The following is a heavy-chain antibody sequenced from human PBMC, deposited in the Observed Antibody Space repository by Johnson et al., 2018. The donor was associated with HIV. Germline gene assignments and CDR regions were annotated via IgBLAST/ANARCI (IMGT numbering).Heavy chain of an antibody. D-gene: IGHD5-18*01. CDR3: TTYTTMITMYVEIKGGSFDI. J-gene: IGHJ3*02. Sequence: VLLVESGGGVVRPGGSLRLSCATSGFTFTNAWMSWVRQAPGKGLEWNGRIKSKTDGGTTDYAAPVKGRFTVSRDDSKNTLFLQMNSLKSDDTAVYYCTTYTTMITMYVEIKGGSFDIWGQGTIVTVSS. V-gene: IGHV3-15*01. CDR2: IKSKTDGGTT. CDR1: GFTFTNAW.